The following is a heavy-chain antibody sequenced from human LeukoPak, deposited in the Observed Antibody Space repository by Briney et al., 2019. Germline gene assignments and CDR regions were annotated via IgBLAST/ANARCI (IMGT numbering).Heavy chain of an antibody. CDR1: GFTFSSYA. CDR2: INGRGGST. Sequence: GGSLRLSCTASGFTFSSYAMSWGRHPPGEGLEWVSTINGRGGSTYYADSVKGRFTISRDNSRNTLYLQMNSLRAEDTAVYYCAKGNTLYLPPYSSASDYYLDYWGQGTLVTVSS. D-gene: IGHD6-6*01. V-gene: IGHV3-23*01. J-gene: IGHJ4*02. CDR3: AKGNTLYLPPYSSASDYYLDY.